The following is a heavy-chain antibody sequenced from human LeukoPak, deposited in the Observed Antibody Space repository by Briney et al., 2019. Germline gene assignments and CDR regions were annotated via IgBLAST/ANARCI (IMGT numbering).Heavy chain of an antibody. CDR2: IYYSGST. CDR1: GGSISSGGYY. Sequence: SETLSLTCAVSGGSISSGGYYWSWIRQHPGTGLEWIGYIYYSGSTYYNPSLKSRVTISVDTSKNQFSLKLSSVTAADTAVYYCARHANDYGDYPPLYYFDYWGQGTLVTVSS. D-gene: IGHD4-17*01. CDR3: ARHANDYGDYPPLYYFDY. J-gene: IGHJ4*02. V-gene: IGHV4-31*11.